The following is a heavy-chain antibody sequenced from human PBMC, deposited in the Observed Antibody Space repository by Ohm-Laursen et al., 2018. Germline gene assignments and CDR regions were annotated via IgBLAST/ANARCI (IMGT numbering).Heavy chain of an antibody. CDR2: FSYDGSDK. CDR1: GFTFSDCG. D-gene: IGHD3-9*01. CDR3: VKESSTGYYRTADY. Sequence: SLRLSRAASGFTFSDCGMNWVRQTPGKGLEWVAVFSYDGSDKHYADSVKGRFTISRDNSKNTLDLQMNSLRPEDTAVYYCVKESSTGYYRTADYWGQGTLVTVSS. V-gene: IGHV3-30*18. J-gene: IGHJ4*02.